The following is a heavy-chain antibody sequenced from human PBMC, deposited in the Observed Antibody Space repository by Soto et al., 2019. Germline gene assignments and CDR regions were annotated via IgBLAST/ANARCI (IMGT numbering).Heavy chain of an antibody. CDR2: ISNDGSYK. CDR3: AKAMGEYCSATSCYSIPPYAMDV. Sequence: QVQLVESGGGVVQPGRSLRLSCAASGFTFSSYGMHWVRQAPGKGLECVAVISNDGSYKYYADSVKGRFTISRDNSKNTLYLQMNSLRVEDTAVYYCAKAMGEYCSATSCYSIPPYAMDVWGQGTTVTVSS. J-gene: IGHJ6*02. CDR1: GFTFSSYG. D-gene: IGHD2-2*01. V-gene: IGHV3-30*18.